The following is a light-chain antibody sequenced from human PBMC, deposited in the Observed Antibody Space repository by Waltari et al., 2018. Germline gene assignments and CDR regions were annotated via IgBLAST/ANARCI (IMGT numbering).Light chain of an antibody. CDR3: SSHTSDLSWL. J-gene: IGLJ3*02. Sequence: QSALTQPASVSGSPGQSITISCTGTSSDVGSYNRVSWYQQNPGEVPKLMIYEVNKRPSGVAYRFSGSKSVNTATLTISGLQAEDEADYYCSSHTSDLSWLFGGGTKVTVL. CDR2: EVN. CDR1: SSDVGSYNR. V-gene: IGLV2-23*02.